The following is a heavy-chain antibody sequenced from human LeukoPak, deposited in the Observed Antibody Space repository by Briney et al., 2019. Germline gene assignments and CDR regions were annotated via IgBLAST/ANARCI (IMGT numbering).Heavy chain of an antibody. Sequence: GGSLRLSCSASGFTFDEYAMHWVRPAPGKGLEWVSGISLNSGSIGYADSVKGRFPICKDNAKNSLYLQMISLRAEDTALYYCAKDIIGGEAQYYYGMDVWGQGTTVTVSS. CDR2: ISLNSGSI. V-gene: IGHV3-9*01. D-gene: IGHD3-10*01. CDR3: AKDIIGGEAQYYYGMDV. J-gene: IGHJ6*02. CDR1: GFTFDEYA.